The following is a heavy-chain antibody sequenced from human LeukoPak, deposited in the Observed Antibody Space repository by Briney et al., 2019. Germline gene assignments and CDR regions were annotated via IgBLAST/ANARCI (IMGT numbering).Heavy chain of an antibody. CDR1: GFTFSSYW. D-gene: IGHD2-21*02. V-gene: IGHV3-74*01. CDR3: ARERVVVTAIEDCYYGMDV. CDR2: IASDGSST. J-gene: IGHJ6*02. Sequence: GGSLRLSCAASGFTFSSYWMNWVRQAPGKGLVWVSRIASDGSSTTYADSVKGRFSISRDNAKNTLYLQMNSLRVEGTAVYYCARERVVVTAIEDCYYGMDVWGQGTTVTVSS.